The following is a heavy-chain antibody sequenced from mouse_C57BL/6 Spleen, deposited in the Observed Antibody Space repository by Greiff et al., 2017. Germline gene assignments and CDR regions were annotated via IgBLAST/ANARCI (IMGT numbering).Heavy chain of an antibody. CDR2: IYPRDGST. Sequence: VQLQQSGPELVKPGASVKLSCKASGYTFTSYDINWVKQRPGQGLEWIGWIYPRDGSTKYNEKFKGKATLTVDTSSSTAYMELHSLTSEDAAVYFCARGGLGYGSSYYFDYWGQGTTRTVSS. CDR1: GYTFTSYD. D-gene: IGHD1-1*01. V-gene: IGHV1-85*01. J-gene: IGHJ2*01. CDR3: ARGGLGYGSSYYFDY.